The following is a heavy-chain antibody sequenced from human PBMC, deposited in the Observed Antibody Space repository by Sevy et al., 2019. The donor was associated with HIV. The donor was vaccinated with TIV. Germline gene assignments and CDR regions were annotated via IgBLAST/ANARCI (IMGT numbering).Heavy chain of an antibody. D-gene: IGHD3-3*01. CDR1: GFTFSSYW. Sequence: GRSLRLSCAASGFTFSSYWMSWVRQAPGKGRGWVANIKQDGTEKDYVDSVRGRFTISRDNTKNSLFLKMNSLRVEDTAVYSCARDLDRTEDYWGQGTLVTVSS. CDR2: IKQDGTEK. J-gene: IGHJ4*02. V-gene: IGHV3-7*01. CDR3: ARDLDRTEDY.